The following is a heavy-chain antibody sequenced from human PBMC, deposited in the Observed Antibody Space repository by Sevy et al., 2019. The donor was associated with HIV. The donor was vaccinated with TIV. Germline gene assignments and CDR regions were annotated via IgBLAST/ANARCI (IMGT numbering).Heavy chain of an antibody. CDR2: ISQDGSEK. Sequence: GGSLRLSCAASRFAFSSYWMTWVRQAPGKGLEWVAHISQDGSEKYYVDSVKGRFTISRDNAKNSLYLQMNSLRAEDTAVYYCARGPEIGGFDYWGHGTLVTVSS. D-gene: IGHD3-22*01. CDR1: RFAFSSYW. J-gene: IGHJ4*01. CDR3: ARGPEIGGFDY. V-gene: IGHV3-7*01.